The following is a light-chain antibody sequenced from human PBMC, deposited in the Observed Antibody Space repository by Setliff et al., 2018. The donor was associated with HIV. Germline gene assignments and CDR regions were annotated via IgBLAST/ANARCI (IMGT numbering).Light chain of an antibody. Sequence: NFILTQPHYVSESPGKTVTISCTRSSGSIDANYVQWYQQRPGGSPTTLIYEDNQRPSGVPDRFSGSIDKSSNTAALSISGLKTEDEADYYCHSYDSRTEVVGSGTKVTVL. CDR3: HSYDSRTEV. CDR1: SGSIDANY. V-gene: IGLV6-57*01. CDR2: EDN. J-gene: IGLJ1*01.